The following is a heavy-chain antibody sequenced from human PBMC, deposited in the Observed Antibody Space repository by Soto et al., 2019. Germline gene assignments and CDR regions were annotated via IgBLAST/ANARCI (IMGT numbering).Heavy chain of an antibody. CDR3: ARGPYVSSSSWYYDY. Sequence: EVQLVESGGGVVRPGGSLRLSCAASGFTFADFAMSWVRQAPGKGLEWVSGINWSASSTYYADSVNGRFTISRDSAKNSLYLQTTSLRAEDTALYYCARGPYVSSSSWYYDYWGQGTLVTVSS. J-gene: IGHJ4*02. CDR2: INWSASST. D-gene: IGHD6-13*01. V-gene: IGHV3-20*04. CDR1: GFTFADFA.